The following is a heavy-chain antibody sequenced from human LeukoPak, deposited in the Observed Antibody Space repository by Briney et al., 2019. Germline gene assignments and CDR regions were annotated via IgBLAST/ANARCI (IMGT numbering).Heavy chain of an antibody. J-gene: IGHJ4*02. CDR2: ISAYNGNT. Sequence: ASVKVSCKASGYTYTNYGISWVRQAPGQGLEWMGWISAYNGNTNYAQKLQGRVTMTTDTSTSTAYMELRSLRSDDTAVYYCARDLGYHGSGSYPAPDYWGQGTLVTVSS. V-gene: IGHV1-18*01. CDR1: GYTYTNYG. D-gene: IGHD3-10*01. CDR3: ARDLGYHGSGSYPAPDY.